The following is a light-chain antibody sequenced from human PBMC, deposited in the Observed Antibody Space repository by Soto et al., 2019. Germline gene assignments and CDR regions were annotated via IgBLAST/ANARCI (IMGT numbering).Light chain of an antibody. CDR2: EAT. CDR3: CSYAGSSTYV. Sequence: QSVLTQPASVSGSPGQSITISCTGTSSDVGSYSLVSWYQQHPGKAPKVMIYEATKRPSGVSNRFSGSKSGNTASLTISGLQAEDEADYFCCSYAGSSTYVFGTGTKLTVL. CDR1: SSDVGSYSL. J-gene: IGLJ1*01. V-gene: IGLV2-23*01.